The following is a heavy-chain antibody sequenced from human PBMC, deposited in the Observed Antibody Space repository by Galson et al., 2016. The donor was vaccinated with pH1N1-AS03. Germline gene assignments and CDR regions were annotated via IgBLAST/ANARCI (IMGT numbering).Heavy chain of an antibody. D-gene: IGHD2-21*02. CDR2: INQDENEK. CDR3: AREYTGTEHIWVVTGRYGYYYMDV. J-gene: IGHJ6*03. Sequence: SLRLSCAASGFTFKSYWMSWVRQAPGKGLEWVANINQDENEKYCVDSVKGRFTISRDNAKNSLYLEMNSLRAEDTALYYCAREYTGTEHIWVVTGRYGYYYMDVWGKGTTVTVSS. V-gene: IGHV3-7*03. CDR1: GFTFKSYW.